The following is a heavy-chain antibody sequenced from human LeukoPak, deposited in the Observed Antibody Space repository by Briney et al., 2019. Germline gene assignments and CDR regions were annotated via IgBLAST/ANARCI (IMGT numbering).Heavy chain of an antibody. Sequence: GETLQITCKVSGYTFTSYCSGWVRQMPGKGRERMGIIYRGDHGPPYSPSFQGQVTISVDKSINHAYLQWSSLPASDTAMYYCGMSGDRVPLQDDVFDVWGQGTMVTVST. V-gene: IGHV5-51*01. CDR2: IYRGDHGP. CDR1: GYTFTSYC. J-gene: IGHJ3*01. D-gene: IGHD1-26*01. CDR3: GMSGDRVPLQDDVFDV.